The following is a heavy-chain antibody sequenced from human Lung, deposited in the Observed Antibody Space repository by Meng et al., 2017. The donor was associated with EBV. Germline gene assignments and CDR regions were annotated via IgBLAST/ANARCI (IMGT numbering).Heavy chain of an antibody. Sequence: QGQLEEAGPGLVEPSGSLSLTCDVSGASISRSELWSWVRQPPGKGLEWIGEIYHSGSTNYNPSLKSRVTISVDTSKNQFSLSLNSVTAADTAVYYCARGGTSSAPFDYWGQETLVTVSS. D-gene: IGHD2-2*01. CDR1: GASISRSEL. J-gene: IGHJ4*02. CDR3: ARGGTSSAPFDY. CDR2: IYHSGST. V-gene: IGHV4-4*02.